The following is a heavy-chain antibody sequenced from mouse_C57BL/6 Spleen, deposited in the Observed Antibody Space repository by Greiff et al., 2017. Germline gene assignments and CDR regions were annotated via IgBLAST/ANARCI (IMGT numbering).Heavy chain of an antibody. CDR3: ARKPRDLDAMDY. J-gene: IGHJ4*01. CDR1: GYTFTSYW. CDR2: INPSNGGT. Sequence: QVQLQQPGTELVKPGASVKLSCKASGYTFTSYWMHWVKQRPGQGLEWIGNINPSNGGTNYNEKFKSKATLTVDKSSSTAYMHLSSLTSEDSAVYYCARKPRDLDAMDYWGQGTSVTVSS. V-gene: IGHV1-53*01.